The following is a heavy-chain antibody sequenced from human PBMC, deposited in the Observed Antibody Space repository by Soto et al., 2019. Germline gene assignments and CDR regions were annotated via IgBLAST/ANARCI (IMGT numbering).Heavy chain of an antibody. CDR1: GALRGDF. CDR2: IDHSGST. V-gene: IGHV4-34*01. CDR3: ARAYDYRDPRDALDT. J-gene: IGHJ3*02. Sequence: GALRGDFGSWSRQPPGKGLEWIGKIDHSGSTKYNTSLKSRVSISLDTSKKEVSLNLTSVTAADPALYYCARAYDYRDPRDALDTWRHGTMVTVSS. D-gene: IGHD5-12*01.